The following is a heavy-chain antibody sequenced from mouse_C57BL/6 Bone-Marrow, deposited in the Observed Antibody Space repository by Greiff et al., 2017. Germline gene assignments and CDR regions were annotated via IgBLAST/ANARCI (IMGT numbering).Heavy chain of an antibody. CDR3: ARWSHFAY. CDR1: GSTFTSYW. V-gene: IGHV1-61*01. CDR2: IYPSDSET. Sequence: VQLQQPGAELVRPGSSVKLSCKASGSTFTSYWVDWVKQRPGQGLEWIGNIYPSDSETHYNQKFKDKATLTVDKSSRTAYMQLSSLTSEDSAVYYCARWSHFAYWGQGTLVTVSA. J-gene: IGHJ3*01.